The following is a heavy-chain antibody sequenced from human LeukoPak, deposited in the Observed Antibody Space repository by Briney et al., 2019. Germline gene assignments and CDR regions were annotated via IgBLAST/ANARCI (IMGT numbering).Heavy chain of an antibody. J-gene: IGHJ6*02. CDR1: GFTFSTYA. CDR2: ISGSGGST. CDR3: ASSLAARGHGMDV. D-gene: IGHD6-6*01. V-gene: IGHV3-23*01. Sequence: GGSLRLSCAASGFTFSTYAMTWVRQAPGKGLEWLSVISGSGGSTFYADSVKGRFTISRDNSKNTLYLQMNSLRAEDTAVYYCASSLAARGHGMDVWGQGTTVTVSS.